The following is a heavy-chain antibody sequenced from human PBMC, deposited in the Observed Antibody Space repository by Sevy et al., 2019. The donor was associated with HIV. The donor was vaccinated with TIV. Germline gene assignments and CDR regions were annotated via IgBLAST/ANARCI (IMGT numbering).Heavy chain of an antibody. Sequence: GGSLRLSCAASGFTFSSYGMHWVRQAPGKGLEWVAVIWYDGSNKYYADSVKGRFTISRDNSKNTLYLQMNNLRAEDTAVYYCAKGACSGGSCYWGGDYYYYYMDVWGKGTTVTVSS. CDR3: AKGACSGGSCYWGGDYYYYYMDV. CDR2: IWYDGSNK. J-gene: IGHJ6*03. CDR1: GFTFSSYG. V-gene: IGHV3-33*06. D-gene: IGHD2-15*01.